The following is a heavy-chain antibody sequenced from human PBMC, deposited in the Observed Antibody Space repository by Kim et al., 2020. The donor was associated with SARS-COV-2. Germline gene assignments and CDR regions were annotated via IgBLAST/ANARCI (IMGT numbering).Heavy chain of an antibody. D-gene: IGHD3-10*01. J-gene: IGHJ6*02. CDR3: ARAPSLGEWVG. CDR1: GGSISSSSYY. Sequence: SETLSLTCTVSGGSISSSSYYWGWIRQPPGKGLEWIGSIYYSGSTYYNPSLKSRVTISVDTSKNQFSLKLSSVTAADTAVYYCARAPSLGEWVGWGQGTTVTVSS. V-gene: IGHV4-39*01. CDR2: IYYSGST.